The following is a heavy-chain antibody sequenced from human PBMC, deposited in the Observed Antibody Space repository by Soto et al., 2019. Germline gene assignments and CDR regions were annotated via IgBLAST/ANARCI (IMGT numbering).Heavy chain of an antibody. CDR2: IKSKTDGGTT. CDR1: GFTFSNAW. V-gene: IGHV3-15*07. CDR3: TTGYYYGSGSYYSFVTYYFDY. J-gene: IGHJ4*02. Sequence: GGSLRLPCAASGFTFSNAWMNWVRQAPGKGLEWVGRIKSKTDGGTTDYAAPVKGRFTISRDDSKNTLYLQMNSLKTEDTAVYYCTTGYYYGSGSYYSFVTYYFDYWGQGTLVTVSS. D-gene: IGHD3-10*01.